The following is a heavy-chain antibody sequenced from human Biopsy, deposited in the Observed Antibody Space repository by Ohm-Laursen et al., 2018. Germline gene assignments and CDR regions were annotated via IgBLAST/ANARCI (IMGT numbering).Heavy chain of an antibody. CDR2: IWSDGNNK. V-gene: IGHV3-33*01. CDR3: ARDAEEFDSSGPRCDY. J-gene: IGHJ4*02. D-gene: IGHD3-22*01. CDR1: GFTFSRHG. Sequence: SLRLSCAASGFTFSRHGMHWVRQAPGKGLEWVAVIWSDGNNKYYADSVKGRFTISRDTSRNTLYMQMNSLRVEDTALYYCARDAEEFDSSGPRCDYWGQGTLVTVSS.